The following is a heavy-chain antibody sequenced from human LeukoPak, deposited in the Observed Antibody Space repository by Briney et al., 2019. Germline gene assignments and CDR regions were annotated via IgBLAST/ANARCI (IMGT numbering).Heavy chain of an antibody. CDR1: GFTFSDSY. D-gene: IGHD1-1*01. V-gene: IGHV3-23*01. J-gene: IGHJ4*02. Sequence: GGSLRLSCAASGFTFSDSYMSWVRQAPGKGLEWVSAISGSGGSTYYADSVKGRFTISRDNSKNTLYLQMNSLRAEDTAVYYCAKAAPLRGTRTLWGQGTLVTVSS. CDR3: AKAAPLRGTRTL. CDR2: ISGSGGST.